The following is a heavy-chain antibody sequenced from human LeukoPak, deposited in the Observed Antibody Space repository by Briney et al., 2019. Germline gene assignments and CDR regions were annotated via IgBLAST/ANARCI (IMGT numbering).Heavy chain of an antibody. J-gene: IGHJ4*02. Sequence: SETLSLTCTVSGGSISSYCWSWIRQPPGKGLEWIGYIYYSGSTNYNPSLKSRVTISVDTSKNQFSLKLSSVTAADTAVYYCASSGIAAASSDYWGQGTLVTVSS. CDR1: GGSISSYC. D-gene: IGHD6-13*01. V-gene: IGHV4-59*08. CDR2: IYYSGST. CDR3: ASSGIAAASSDY.